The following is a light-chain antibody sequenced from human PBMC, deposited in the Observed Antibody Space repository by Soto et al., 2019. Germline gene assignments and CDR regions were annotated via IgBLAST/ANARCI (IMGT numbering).Light chain of an antibody. CDR2: GAS. V-gene: IGKV3-20*01. CDR3: QHYGRSPPLT. Sequence: EIVLTQSPGTLSLSPGDRATLSCTASQSVSSNSLAWYQQIPGQAPRLLIYGASSRATGVPDRFTGSGSGTHFTLTITSLEPEDFAVFYCQHYGRSPPLTFGGGTKVDIK. J-gene: IGKJ4*01. CDR1: QSVSSNS.